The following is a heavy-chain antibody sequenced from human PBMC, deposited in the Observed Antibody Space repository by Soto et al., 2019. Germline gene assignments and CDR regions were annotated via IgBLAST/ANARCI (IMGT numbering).Heavy chain of an antibody. CDR3: GSKSFSLLIDY. J-gene: IGHJ4*02. CDR1: GFTFSGSA. V-gene: IGHV3-73*01. CDR2: IRSKANTYAT. Sequence: EVQLVESGGGLVQPGGSLKLSCATSGFTFSGSAIHWVRQASGKGLEWVGRIRSKANTYATAYAASVKGRFTISRDDSKNTAYLQMNSLKTEDTAVYYCGSKSFSLLIDYWGQGTLVTVSS.